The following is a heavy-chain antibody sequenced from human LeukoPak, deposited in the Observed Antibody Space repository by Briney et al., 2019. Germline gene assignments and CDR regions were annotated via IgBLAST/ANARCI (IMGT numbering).Heavy chain of an antibody. CDR2: ISSSSSYI. V-gene: IGHV3-21*01. CDR3: AREFCCGGSCRAAFDI. J-gene: IGHJ3*02. Sequence: GGSLRLSCAASGFTFSSYSMNWVRQAPGKGLEWVSSISSSSSYIYYADSVKGRFTISRDNAKNSLYLQMNSLRAEDTAVYYCAREFCCGGSCRAAFDIWGQGTMVTVSS. CDR1: GFTFSSYS. D-gene: IGHD2-15*01.